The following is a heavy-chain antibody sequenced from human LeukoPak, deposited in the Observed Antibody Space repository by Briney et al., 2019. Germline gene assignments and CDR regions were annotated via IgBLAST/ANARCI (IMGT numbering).Heavy chain of an antibody. Sequence: PGGSLRLSCAVSGFTFSDYYMSWIRQAPGKGLEWISYISSSSSTIYYGDSVKGRFTVSRDNAKNSLYLQMNSLRSDDTAVYNCARGRLSAGWEIRPKFDYWGQGTLVTVSS. CDR1: GFTFSDYY. J-gene: IGHJ4*02. V-gene: IGHV3-11*01. CDR2: ISSSSSTI. CDR3: ARGRLSAGWEIRPKFDY. D-gene: IGHD1-26*01.